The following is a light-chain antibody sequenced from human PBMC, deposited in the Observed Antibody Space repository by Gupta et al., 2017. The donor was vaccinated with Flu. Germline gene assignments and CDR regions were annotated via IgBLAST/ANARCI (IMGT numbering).Light chain of an antibody. V-gene: IGLV3-21*03. CDR2: DDS. Sequence: SSVLTQPPSVSVAPGKTASINCGGNNIGSKNVHWYQQKPGQAPVLVVRDDSDRPSGIPERFSGSNSGNTATLTISRVEAGDEADYYCQVWDTSTDHPGVVFGGGTKLTVL. CDR3: QVWDTSTDHPGVV. J-gene: IGLJ2*01. CDR1: NIGSKN.